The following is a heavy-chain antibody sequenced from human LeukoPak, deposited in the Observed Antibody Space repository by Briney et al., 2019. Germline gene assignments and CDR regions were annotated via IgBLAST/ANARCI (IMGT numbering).Heavy chain of an antibody. CDR1: GFTFSSYS. V-gene: IGHV3-48*01. D-gene: IGHD5-12*01. CDR2: ISSSSSTI. J-gene: IGHJ4*02. Sequence: GGSLRLSCAASGFTFSSYSMNWVRQAPGKGLEWVSYISSSSSTIYYADSVKGRFPISRDNAKNSLYLQMNSLRAEDTAVYYCARTPYKYSGCDFVVYFDYWSQGTLVTVSS. CDR3: ARTPYKYSGCDFVVYFDY.